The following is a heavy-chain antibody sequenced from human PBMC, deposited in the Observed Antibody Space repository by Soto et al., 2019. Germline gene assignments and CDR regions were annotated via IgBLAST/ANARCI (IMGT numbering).Heavy chain of an antibody. D-gene: IGHD2-15*01. J-gene: IGHJ5*02. CDR2: IIPIFGTA. Sequence: GASVKVSCKASGGTFSSYAISWVRQAPGQGLEWMGGIIPIFGTANYAQKFQGRVTITADESTSTAYMELSSLRSEDTAVYYCARVSRPRYCGGSSCYSMFDPWGQGTLVTVSS. V-gene: IGHV1-69*13. CDR3: ARVSRPRYCGGSSCYSMFDP. CDR1: GGTFSSYA.